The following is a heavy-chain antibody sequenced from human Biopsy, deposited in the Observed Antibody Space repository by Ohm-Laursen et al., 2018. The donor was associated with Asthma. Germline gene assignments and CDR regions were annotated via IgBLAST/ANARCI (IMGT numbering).Heavy chain of an antibody. V-gene: IGHV3-30*18. D-gene: IGHD1-20*01. CDR1: GVSLSSFG. J-gene: IGHJ6*02. CDR3: AKGRYKWNDGYYGLDV. CDR2: ISYDGSKK. Sequence: SLRLSCAASGVSLSSFGMNWVRQAPGKGLEWVAVISYDGSKKEYGDSVKGRFTISRDNSKDTVYLQMNSLRAEDTAVYYCAKGRYKWNDGYYGLDVWGRGTTVVVSS.